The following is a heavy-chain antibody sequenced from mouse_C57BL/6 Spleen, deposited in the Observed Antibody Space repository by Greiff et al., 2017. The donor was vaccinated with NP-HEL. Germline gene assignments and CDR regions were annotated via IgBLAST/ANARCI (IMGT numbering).Heavy chain of an antibody. Sequence: VKVVESGPGLVAPSQSLSITCTVSGFSLTSYGVDWVRQSPGKGLEWLGVIWGVGSTNYNSALKSRLSISKDNSKSQVFLKMNSLQTDDTAMYYCASAYDYFFAYWGQGTLVTVSA. CDR2: IWGVGST. V-gene: IGHV2-6*01. J-gene: IGHJ3*01. D-gene: IGHD2-4*01. CDR3: ASAYDYFFAY. CDR1: GFSLTSYG.